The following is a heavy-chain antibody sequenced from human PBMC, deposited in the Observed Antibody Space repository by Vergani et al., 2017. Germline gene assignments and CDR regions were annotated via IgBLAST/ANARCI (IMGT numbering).Heavy chain of an antibody. Sequence: EVQLVESGGGLVQPGGSLRLSCAASGFTFSSYSMNWVRQAPGKGLEWVSYISSSGSTIYYADSVKGRFTISRDNAKNSLYLQMNSLRAEDTAVYYCARETRGYYYDSSGYINAFDIWGQGTMVTVSS. CDR1: GFTFSSYS. CDR3: ARETRGYYYDSSGYINAFDI. D-gene: IGHD3-22*01. V-gene: IGHV3-48*04. CDR2: ISSSGSTI. J-gene: IGHJ3*02.